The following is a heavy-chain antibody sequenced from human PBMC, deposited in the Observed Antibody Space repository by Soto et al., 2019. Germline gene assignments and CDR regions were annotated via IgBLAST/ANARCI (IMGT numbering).Heavy chain of an antibody. CDR1: GFTFSSYG. V-gene: IGHV3-33*01. CDR2: IWYDGSNK. Sequence: GGSLRLSCAASGFTFSSYGMHWLRQAPGKGLEWVAVIWYDGSNKYYADSVKGRFTISRDNSKNTLYLQMNSLRAEDTAVYYCARGLTGAAVSYYYYGMDVWGQGTTVTVSS. CDR3: ARGLTGAAVSYYYYGMDV. D-gene: IGHD6-13*01. J-gene: IGHJ6*02.